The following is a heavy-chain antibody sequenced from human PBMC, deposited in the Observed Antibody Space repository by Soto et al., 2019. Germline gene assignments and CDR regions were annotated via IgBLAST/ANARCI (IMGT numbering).Heavy chain of an antibody. CDR1: GGSVRAPDW. CDR3: ARVRQGCSANNCYFDP. Sequence: QVHLQESGPGLVAPSGTLSLTCPLSGGSVRAPDWWNWVRQSPDKGLEWIAEVHISGHSNYNPSLRSRVSVSIDSSKNQFYLNSNSVTAADTAIYYCARVRQGCSANNCYFDPWGQGTQVTISS. D-gene: IGHD1-1*01. J-gene: IGHJ5*01. CDR2: VHISGHS. V-gene: IGHV4-4*02.